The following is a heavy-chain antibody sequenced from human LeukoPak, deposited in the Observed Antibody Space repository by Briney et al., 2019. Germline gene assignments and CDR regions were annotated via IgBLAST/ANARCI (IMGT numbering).Heavy chain of an antibody. J-gene: IGHJ4*02. D-gene: IGHD3-10*01. Sequence: GGCLRPSWAASGSTFSYYWMHWVRQAPGQWLVWVSRIEGDWSTTNNTDSVKGRFPVSRDNAKNTLYLEMNSHRAEDATEYHCARVHYYGSGPYYDFWGQGTLVTVSS. CDR1: GSTFSYYW. CDR3: ARVHYYGSGPYYDF. CDR2: IEGDWSTT. V-gene: IGHV3-74*01.